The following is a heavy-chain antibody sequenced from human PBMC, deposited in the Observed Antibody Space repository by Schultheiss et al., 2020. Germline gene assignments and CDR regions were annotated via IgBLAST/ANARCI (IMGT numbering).Heavy chain of an antibody. V-gene: IGHV4-30-4*01. Sequence: SQTLSLTCTVSGGSISSGYYWSWIRQPPGKGLEWIGYIYYSGSTYYNPSLKSRVTISVDTSKNQFSLKLSSVTAADTAVYYCARLGIVGATGAYLYYYYYGMDVWGQGTTVTVSS. D-gene: IGHD1-26*01. CDR3: ARLGIVGATGAYLYYYYYGMDV. CDR2: IYYSGST. CDR1: GGSISSGYY. J-gene: IGHJ6*02.